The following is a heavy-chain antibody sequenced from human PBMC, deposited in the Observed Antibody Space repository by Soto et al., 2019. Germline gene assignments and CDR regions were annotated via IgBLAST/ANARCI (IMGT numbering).Heavy chain of an antibody. J-gene: IGHJ4*02. CDR1: GFSITTSGMC. Sequence: FGPTLVNPTQTLTLTCTFSGFSITTSGMCVSWIRQPPGKALEWLARIDWDDGKYYSTSLKTRLTISKDTSKNQVVLTMTNMDPVDTATYYCARIRGSTSELDYWGQGTLVTVSS. CDR3: ARIRGSTSELDY. CDR2: IDWDDGK. D-gene: IGHD2-15*01. V-gene: IGHV2-70*11.